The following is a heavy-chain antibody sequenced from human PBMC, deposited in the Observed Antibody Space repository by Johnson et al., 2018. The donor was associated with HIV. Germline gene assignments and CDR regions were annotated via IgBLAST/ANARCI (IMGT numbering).Heavy chain of an antibody. CDR3: TRERGYTYGFNDAFDI. D-gene: IGHD5-18*01. V-gene: IGHV3-73*02. Sequence: VQLVESGGGLVQPGGSLKLSCAASGFTFSGSAMHWVRQASGKGLEWVGRIKSKTDGETTDYAAPVKGRFTISRDDSKNTLYVQMNSLKTEDEAVYYCTRERGYTYGFNDAFDIWGQGTMVTVSS. CDR2: IKSKTDGETT. J-gene: IGHJ3*02. CDR1: GFTFSGSA.